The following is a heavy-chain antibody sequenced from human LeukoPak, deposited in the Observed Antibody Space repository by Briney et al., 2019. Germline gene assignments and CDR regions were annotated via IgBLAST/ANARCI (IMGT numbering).Heavy chain of an antibody. CDR3: ARVRGILTGKQAFDI. CDR1: GGSISSYY. J-gene: IGHJ3*02. CDR2: IYYSGST. Sequence: PSETLSLTCTVSGGSISSYYWSWIRQPPGKGLEWIGYIYYSGSTNYNPSLKSRVTISVDTSKNQFSLKLSSVTAADTAVYYCARVRGILTGKQAFDIWGQGTMVTVSS. D-gene: IGHD3-9*01. V-gene: IGHV4-59*01.